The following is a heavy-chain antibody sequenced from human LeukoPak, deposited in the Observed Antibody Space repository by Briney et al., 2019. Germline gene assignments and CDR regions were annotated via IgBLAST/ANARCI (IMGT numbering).Heavy chain of an antibody. CDR3: ARDAFYDFWSGYLTP. V-gene: IGHV3-7*01. CDR1: GFTFSSYW. D-gene: IGHD3-3*01. CDR2: IKQDGSEK. J-gene: IGHJ5*02. Sequence: PGGSLRLSCAASGFTFSSYWMSWVRQAPGKGLEWVANIKQDGSEKYYVDSVKGRFTISRDNAKNSLYLQMNSLRAEDTAVYYCARDAFYDFWSGYLTPWGQGILVTVSS.